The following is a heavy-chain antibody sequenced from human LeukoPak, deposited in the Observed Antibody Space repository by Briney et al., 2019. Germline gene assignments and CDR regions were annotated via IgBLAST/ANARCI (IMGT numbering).Heavy chain of an antibody. D-gene: IGHD3-10*01. CDR3: ASHGGSGSYSPMDV. V-gene: IGHV3-20*01. Sequence: PGGSLRLSCAASGFTFDDYGMSWVRQAPGKGLEWVSGINWNGGSTGYADSVKGRFTISRDNAKNSLYLQMNSLRAEDTALYHCASHGGSGSYSPMDVWGKGTTVTISS. J-gene: IGHJ6*03. CDR1: GFTFDDYG. CDR2: INWNGGST.